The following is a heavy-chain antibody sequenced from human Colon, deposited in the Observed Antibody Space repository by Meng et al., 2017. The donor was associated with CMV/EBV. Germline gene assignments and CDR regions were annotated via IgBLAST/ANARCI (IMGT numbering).Heavy chain of an antibody. V-gene: IGHV1-69*04. Sequence: SVKVSCKSSGGTFSRHAFSWVRQAPRQGLEWMGRISPALGIASYAQKFPDRVTITADISTSTAYMELTTLRSDDTAVYYCARGGTVILGYWGQGTLVTVSS. CDR3: ARGGTVILGY. CDR1: GGTFSRHA. J-gene: IGHJ4*02. CDR2: ISPALGIA. D-gene: IGHD4-17*01.